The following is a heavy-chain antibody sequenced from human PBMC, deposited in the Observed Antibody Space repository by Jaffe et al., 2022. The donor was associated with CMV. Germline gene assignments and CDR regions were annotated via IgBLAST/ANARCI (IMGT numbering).Heavy chain of an antibody. V-gene: IGHV4-4*07. Sequence: QVQLQESGPGLVKPSQTLSLICSVSGGSVSSSFWSWIRQPAGKGLEWIGRIYNTGSTNYNPSLKSRVTMSLDTSKNQFSLKLSSVTAADTAVYYCAREGDCSSGVCYTAQNDYWGQGTLVTVSS. CDR3: AREGDCSSGVCYTAQNDY. J-gene: IGHJ4*02. CDR2: IYNTGST. D-gene: IGHD2-8*01. CDR1: GGSVSSSF.